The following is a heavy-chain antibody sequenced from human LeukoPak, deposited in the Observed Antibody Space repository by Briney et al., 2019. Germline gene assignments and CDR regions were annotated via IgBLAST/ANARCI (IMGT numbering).Heavy chain of an antibody. Sequence: GGSLRLSCAASGLTFSSYGMHWVRQAPGKGLEWVAVIWYDGSNKYYADSVKGRFTISRDNSKNTLYLQMSSLRAEDTAVYYCARDHGIHFYGAGSFYFDYWGQGTLVTVSS. J-gene: IGHJ4*02. D-gene: IGHD3-10*01. CDR2: IWYDGSNK. V-gene: IGHV3-33*01. CDR1: GLTFSSYG. CDR3: ARDHGIHFYGAGSFYFDY.